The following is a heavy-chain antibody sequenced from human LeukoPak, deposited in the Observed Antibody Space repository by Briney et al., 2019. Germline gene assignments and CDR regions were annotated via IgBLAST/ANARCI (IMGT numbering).Heavy chain of an antibody. CDR1: GGSFSGYY. CDR2: INHSGST. CDR3: ARGPSPYYYGSGSYYPYRVNGYYFDY. V-gene: IGHV4-34*01. Sequence: PETLSLTCAVYGGSFSGYYWSWIRQPPGKGLEWIGEINHSGSTKYNPSLKSRVTISVDTSKNQFSLKLSSVTAADTAVYYCARGPSPYYYGSGSYYPYRVNGYYFDYWEQGTPVTVSS. D-gene: IGHD3-10*01. J-gene: IGHJ4*02.